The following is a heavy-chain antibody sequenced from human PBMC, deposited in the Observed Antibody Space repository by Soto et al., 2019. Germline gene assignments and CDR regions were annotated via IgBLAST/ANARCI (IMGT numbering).Heavy chain of an antibody. CDR2: IIPIFGTA. Sequence: SVKVSCKASGGTFSSYAISWVRQAPGQGLEWMGGIIPIFGTANYAQKFQGRVTITADESTSTAYMELSSLRSEDTAVYYCARDVDTAMARESYYYYGTDVWGQGTTVTVSS. CDR1: GGTFSSYA. J-gene: IGHJ6*02. V-gene: IGHV1-69*13. CDR3: ARDVDTAMARESYYYYGTDV. D-gene: IGHD5-18*01.